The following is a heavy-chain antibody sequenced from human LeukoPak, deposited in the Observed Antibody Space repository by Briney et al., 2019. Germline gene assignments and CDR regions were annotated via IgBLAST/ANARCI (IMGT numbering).Heavy chain of an antibody. Sequence: GGSLRLSCAASGFTVSSNYMSWVRQAPGKGLEWVSVIYSGGSTYYADSVKGRFTISRDNSKNTLYLQMNSLRAEDTAVYYCARDRSVVAAGIDYWGQGTLVTVSS. V-gene: IGHV3-66*02. J-gene: IGHJ4*02. CDR3: ARDRSVVAAGIDY. CDR2: IYSGGST. CDR1: GFTVSSNY. D-gene: IGHD6-13*01.